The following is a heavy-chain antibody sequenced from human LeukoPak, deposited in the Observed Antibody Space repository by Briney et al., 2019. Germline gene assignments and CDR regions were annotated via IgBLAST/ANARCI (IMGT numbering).Heavy chain of an antibody. Sequence: GGSLRLSCAASGFTFSSYAMSWVRQAPGKGLEWVTAISGSGGSTYYADSVKGRFTISRDNSKNTLYLQMNSLRAEDTAVYYCARGITAFGVPGATYYFDYWGQGTLVTVSS. V-gene: IGHV3-23*01. CDR3: ARGITAFGVPGATYYFDY. J-gene: IGHJ4*02. CDR1: GFTFSSYA. D-gene: IGHD3-3*01. CDR2: ISGSGGST.